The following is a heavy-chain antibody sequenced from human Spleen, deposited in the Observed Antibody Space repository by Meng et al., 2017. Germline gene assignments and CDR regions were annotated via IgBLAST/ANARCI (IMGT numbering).Heavy chain of an antibody. Sequence: QVQLQQWGAGLLKPSETLSHTCTVSGGAISSGGKYWSWIRQHPGKGLEWIGYIYYSGSTYYNPSLKSRVTFSVDTSKNQFSLKLSSVTAADTAVYYCARWRTGSYYFDYWGQGTLVTVSS. D-gene: IGHD1-26*01. CDR2: IYYSGST. CDR3: ARWRTGSYYFDY. V-gene: IGHV4-31*03. CDR1: GGAISSGGKY. J-gene: IGHJ4*02.